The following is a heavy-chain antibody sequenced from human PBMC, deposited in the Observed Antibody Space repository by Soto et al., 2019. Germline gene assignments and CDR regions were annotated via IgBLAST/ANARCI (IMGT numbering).Heavy chain of an antibody. CDR2: ISAYNGNT. Sequence: ASVKVSCKASGYTFTSYGISWVRQAPGQGLEWMGWISAYNGNTNYAQKLQGRVTMTTDTSTSTAYMELRSLRSDDTAVYYCASAADTYYYDYGMDVWGQGTTVTVSS. CDR1: GYTFTSYG. D-gene: IGHD3-9*01. V-gene: IGHV1-18*01. CDR3: ASAADTYYYDYGMDV. J-gene: IGHJ6*02.